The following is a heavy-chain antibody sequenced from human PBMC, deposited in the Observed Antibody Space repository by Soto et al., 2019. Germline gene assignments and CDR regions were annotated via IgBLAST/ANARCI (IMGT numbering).Heavy chain of an antibody. Sequence: EVQLVESGGGLVQRGGSLRLSCAASGFTFGDFWMSWVRQAPGKGLEWVANLKPDGSDKYYVDSVKGRFTISRDNAKDSLYLQMNSLRAEDTAVYYCATETYWSFDYWGQGALVTVSS. CDR3: ATETYWSFDY. D-gene: IGHD2-15*01. CDR1: GFTFGDFW. CDR2: LKPDGSDK. J-gene: IGHJ4*02. V-gene: IGHV3-7*01.